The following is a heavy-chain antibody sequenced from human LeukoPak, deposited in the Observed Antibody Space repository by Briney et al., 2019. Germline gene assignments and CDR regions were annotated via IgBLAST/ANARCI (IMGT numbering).Heavy chain of an antibody. V-gene: IGHV3-11*06. CDR2: ISSSSSYT. CDR1: GFTFSDYH. Sequence: GGSLRLSCAASGFTFSDYHMSWIRQAPGKGLEWVSYISSSSSYTNYADSVKGRFTISRDNAKNSLYLQMNSLRAEDTAVYYCARGEGVTNYWGQGTLVTVSS. CDR3: ARGEGVTNY. J-gene: IGHJ4*02. D-gene: IGHD5-18*01.